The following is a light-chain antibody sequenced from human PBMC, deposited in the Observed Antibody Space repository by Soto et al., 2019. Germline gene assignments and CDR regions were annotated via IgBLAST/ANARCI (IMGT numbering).Light chain of an antibody. CDR2: DAF. V-gene: IGKV3-11*01. CDR1: QSVGIY. CDR3: QQRSNWSPPFT. Sequence: NFLTQSPATLSLSPGERATLSCRASQSVGIYLAWYQQKPGQAPRLLIYDAFQRATGIPARFSGSGSGTDFTLTISSLEPEDSAVYYCQQRSNWSPPFTFGPGTKVDIK. J-gene: IGKJ3*01.